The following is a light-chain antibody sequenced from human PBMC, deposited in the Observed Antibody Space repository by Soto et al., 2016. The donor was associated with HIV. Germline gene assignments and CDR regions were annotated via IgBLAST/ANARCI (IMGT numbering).Light chain of an antibody. CDR3: MQGLELTLT. CDR2: EGF. CDR1: QRLFHVDGKTF. J-gene: IGKJ4*01. V-gene: IGKV2-29*01. Sequence: QTPVSLSVTPGQAASISCNSSQRLFHVDGKTFLYWYFQRPGQPPHLLIYEGFSRFSGVSERFRGGVSGTEFTLTISRVEAEDAGIYFCMQGLELTLTFGGGTKLQI.